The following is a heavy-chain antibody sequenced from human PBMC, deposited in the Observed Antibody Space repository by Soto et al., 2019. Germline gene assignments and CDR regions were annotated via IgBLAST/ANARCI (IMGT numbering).Heavy chain of an antibody. J-gene: IGHJ4*02. CDR3: ARVKSSSSPAKYFGY. V-gene: IGHV3-30-3*01. D-gene: IGHD2-2*01. CDR1: RFTFSSYD. Sequence: QVQLVESGGGVVQPGRSLKLSCAASRFTFSSYDMHWIRQAPGKGLEWVAIISFDGSNKYYADSVKGRFTISRDNSKNTLYLQMNSPRADDTAVYYCARVKSSSSPAKYFGYWGQGTLVTVSS. CDR2: ISFDGSNK.